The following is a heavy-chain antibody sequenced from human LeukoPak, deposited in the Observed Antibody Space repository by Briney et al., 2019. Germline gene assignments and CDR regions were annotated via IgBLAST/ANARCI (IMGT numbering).Heavy chain of an antibody. CDR1: GFTFSSYA. V-gene: IGHV3-64*01. CDR3: ARERYYDSSGSFDY. J-gene: IGHJ4*02. D-gene: IGHD3-22*01. Sequence: GGSLRLSCAASGFTFSSYAMHWVRQAPGKGLEYVSAISSNGGSTYYANSVKGGFTISRDNSKNTLYLQMGSLRAEDMAVYYCARERYYDSSGSFDYWGQGTLVTASS. CDR2: ISSNGGST.